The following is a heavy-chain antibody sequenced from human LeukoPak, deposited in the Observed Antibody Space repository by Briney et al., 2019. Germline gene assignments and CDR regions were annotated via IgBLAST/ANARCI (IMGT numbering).Heavy chain of an antibody. CDR1: GYTFTSYY. Sequence: ASVKVSCKASGYTFTSYYMHWVRRAPGQGLEWLGIINSSGGYYAQKFQGRVTMTRDTSTGIVYMELSSLRSEDTAVYYCARTVPALYYFDYWGQGTLVTVSS. D-gene: IGHD4-17*01. CDR3: ARTVPALYYFDY. CDR2: INSSGG. J-gene: IGHJ4*02. V-gene: IGHV1-46*01.